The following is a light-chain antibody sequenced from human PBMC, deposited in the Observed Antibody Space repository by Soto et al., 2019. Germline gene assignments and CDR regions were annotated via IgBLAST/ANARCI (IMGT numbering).Light chain of an antibody. CDR2: GAS. J-gene: IGKJ2*01. CDR3: QQYSVWPSYT. Sequence: EIVMTQSPATLSVSPGERATLSCRASQSVSTKLAWYQQKPGQAPRLLMHGASSRATGIPDRFSGRGSGTEFTLTISSLQSDDFAVYYCQQYSVWPSYTFGQGTKVDIK. CDR1: QSVSTK. V-gene: IGKV3-15*01.